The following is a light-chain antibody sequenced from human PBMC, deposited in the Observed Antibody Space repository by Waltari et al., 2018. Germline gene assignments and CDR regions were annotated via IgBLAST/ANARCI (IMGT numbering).Light chain of an antibody. CDR3: QKYGTLPAT. Sequence: EIVLTQSPGTLSLSPGERVTLSCRASQNIRIYLAWYQQKPGQPPRLLIYEASRQATGIPDRFSGSGSGTDFSLTISRLEPEDFGVYYCQKYGTLPATFGQGTKVEIK. CDR1: QNIRIY. CDR2: EAS. V-gene: IGKV3-20*01. J-gene: IGKJ1*01.